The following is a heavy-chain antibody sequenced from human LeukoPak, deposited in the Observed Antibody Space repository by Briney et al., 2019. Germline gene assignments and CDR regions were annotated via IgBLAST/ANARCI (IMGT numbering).Heavy chain of an antibody. V-gene: IGHV3-66*01. D-gene: IGHD2-15*01. CDR1: GFTVSSNY. Sequence: GGSLRLSCAASGFTVSSNYVSWVRQAPGKGLEWVSVIYSGGSTYYADSVKGRFTISRDNSKNTLYLQMNSLRAEDTAVYYCARVVVAVYNWFDPWGQGTLVTVSS. J-gene: IGHJ5*02. CDR3: ARVVVAVYNWFDP. CDR2: IYSGGST.